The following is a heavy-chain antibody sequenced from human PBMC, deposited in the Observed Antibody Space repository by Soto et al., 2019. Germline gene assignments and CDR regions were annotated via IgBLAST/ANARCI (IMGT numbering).Heavy chain of an antibody. J-gene: IGHJ4*02. Sequence: ASVKVSCKASGYTFTGHYIHWVRQAPEQGPEWMGEIGPESGATRYAQRFQGRVTMTRDMSITTVYMELNNLSPDDTAVYYCGRGRSGQIVVFYWGQRTPVTVSS. V-gene: IGHV1-2*02. CDR3: GRGRSGQIVVFY. CDR1: GYTFTGHY. CDR2: IGPESGAT. D-gene: IGHD1-26*01.